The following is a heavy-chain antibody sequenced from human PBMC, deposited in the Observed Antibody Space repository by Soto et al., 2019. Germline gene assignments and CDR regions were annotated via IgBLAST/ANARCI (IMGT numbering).Heavy chain of an antibody. V-gene: IGHV3-23*01. D-gene: IGHD6-13*01. J-gene: IGHJ4*02. CDR2: ISGSGCST. CDR3: AKDGEYLGGSRCFDY. CDR1: GFTFSSYA. Sequence: GGSLRLSCAASGFTFSSYAMSWVRQAPGKGLEWVSAISGSGCSTYYAASVKGRFTISRDNSKNTLYLQMNSLRAEDTAVYYCAKDGEYLGGSRCFDYWGQGTLVTVSS.